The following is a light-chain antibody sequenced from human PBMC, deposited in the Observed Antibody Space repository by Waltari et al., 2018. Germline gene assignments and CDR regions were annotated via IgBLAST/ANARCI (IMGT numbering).Light chain of an antibody. V-gene: IGLV3-27*01. J-gene: IGLJ3*02. CDR1: EFAKKY. CDR3: LSVADNILV. Sequence: SYELTQPSSVSVSPGQTASIICSGNEFAKKYVRWFQQKPGQAPVLIIYKDTERPSGIPARFSGSTSGTTVTLTITGAQVEDEADYYCLSVADNILVFGGGTKLTVL. CDR2: KDT.